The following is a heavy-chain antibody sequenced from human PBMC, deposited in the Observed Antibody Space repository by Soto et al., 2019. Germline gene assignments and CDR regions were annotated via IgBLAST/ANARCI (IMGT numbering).Heavy chain of an antibody. CDR2: INHSGST. CDR1: GGSFSGYY. CDR3: ARFSAEDYNDYGDNFDY. Sequence: SETLSLTYAVYGGSFSGYYWSWIRQPPGKGLEWIGEINHSGSTNYNPSLKSRVTISVDTSKNQFSLKLSSVTAADTAVYYCARFSAEDYNDYGDNFDYWGQGTLVTVSS. D-gene: IGHD4-17*01. V-gene: IGHV4-34*01. J-gene: IGHJ4*02.